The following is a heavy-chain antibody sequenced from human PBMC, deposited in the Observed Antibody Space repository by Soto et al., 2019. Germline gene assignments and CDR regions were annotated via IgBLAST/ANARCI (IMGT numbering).Heavy chain of an antibody. J-gene: IGHJ6*02. CDR1: GGTFSSYT. V-gene: IGHV1-69*04. Sequence: PVKVSCKASGGTFSSYTISWVRQAPGQRLEWMGRIIPILGIANYAQKFQGRVTITADKSTSTAYMELSSLRSEDTAVYYCARELIVVVPAAIGYYYYGMDVWGQGTTVTVS. CDR2: IIPILGIA. D-gene: IGHD2-2*01. CDR3: ARELIVVVPAAIGYYYYGMDV.